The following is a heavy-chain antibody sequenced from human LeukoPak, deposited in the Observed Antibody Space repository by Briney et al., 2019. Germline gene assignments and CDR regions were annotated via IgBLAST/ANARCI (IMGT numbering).Heavy chain of an antibody. J-gene: IGHJ5*02. V-gene: IGHV4-34*01. D-gene: IGHD3-9*01. CDR3: ARGDRYFDWPARVHWFDP. Sequence: SETLSLTCAVYGGSFSGYYWSWIRQPPGKGLEWIGEINHSGSTNYNPSLKSRVTISVDTSKNQFSLKLSSVTAADTAVYYCARGDRYFDWPARVHWFDPWGQGTLVTVSS. CDR2: INHSGST. CDR1: GGSFSGYY.